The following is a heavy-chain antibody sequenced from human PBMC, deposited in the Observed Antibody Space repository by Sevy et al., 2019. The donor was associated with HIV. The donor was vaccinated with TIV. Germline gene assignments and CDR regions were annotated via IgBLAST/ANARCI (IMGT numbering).Heavy chain of an antibody. J-gene: IGHJ3*02. CDR3: GKSRISSSYDAFDI. CDR2: ISHSGST. D-gene: IGHD3-22*01. CDR1: GYSMSSNYY. V-gene: IGHV4-38-2*01. Sequence: SETLSLTCAVSGYSMSSNYYWGWIRQPPGKGLEWIGTISHSGSTYYNPSLKSRVTISLDTSKSQFSLKLGSVTAADTAVYYCGKSRISSSYDAFDIWGQGTMVTVSS.